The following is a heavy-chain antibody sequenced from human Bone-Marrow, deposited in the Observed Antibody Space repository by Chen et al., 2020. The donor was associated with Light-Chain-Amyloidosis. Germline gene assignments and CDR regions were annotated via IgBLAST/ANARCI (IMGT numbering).Heavy chain of an antibody. Sequence: QLQLQESGSGLVTSSQTLSLTCAVSGGSITSGSFSWNWIRQPLGKGQEWIGYVYQSGSTYYNPSLNSRVTISVDLSENHFSLTLRSLTAADSAVYYCARGNWNDLAFDVWGQGTLVTVSS. CDR3: ARGNWNDLAFDV. CDR1: GGSITSGSFS. J-gene: IGHJ3*01. CDR2: VYQSGST. V-gene: IGHV4-30-2*01. D-gene: IGHD1-1*01.